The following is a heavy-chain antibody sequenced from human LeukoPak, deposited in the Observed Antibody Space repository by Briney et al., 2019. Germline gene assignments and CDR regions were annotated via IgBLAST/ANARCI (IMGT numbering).Heavy chain of an antibody. V-gene: IGHV4-59*01. Sequence: AETLSLTCTLSGGSISNYRWSWLRQPAGKGLEWIGHIYYSGTANYNPSLKSRVIISVDTSKNQFSLKLSPVTAADTAVYYCARVGVDDSGNIIKYFFDYWGQGTLVTVSS. CDR2: IYYSGTA. D-gene: IGHD4-23*01. J-gene: IGHJ4*02. CDR3: ARVGVDDSGNIIKYFFDY. CDR1: GGSISNYR.